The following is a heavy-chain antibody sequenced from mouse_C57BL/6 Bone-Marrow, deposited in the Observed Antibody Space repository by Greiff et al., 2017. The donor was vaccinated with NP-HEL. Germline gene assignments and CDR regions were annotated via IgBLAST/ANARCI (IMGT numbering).Heavy chain of an antibody. CDR3: ARPRLSAWFAY. D-gene: IGHD3-2*02. J-gene: IGHJ3*01. V-gene: IGHV5-17*01. CDR2: ISSGSSTV. CDR1: GFTFSDYG. Sequence: EVMLVESGGGLVKPGGSLKLSCAASGFTFSDYGMHWVRQAPEKGLEWVAYISSGSSTVYYADTVKGRFTISRDNAKNTLFLQMTSLRSEDTAMYYCARPRLSAWFAYWGQGTLVTVSA.